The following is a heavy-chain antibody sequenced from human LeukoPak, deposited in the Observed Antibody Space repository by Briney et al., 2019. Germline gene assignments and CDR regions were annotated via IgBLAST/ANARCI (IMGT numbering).Heavy chain of an antibody. Sequence: SQTLSHTCTVSGGSISSGSYYWSWIRQPAGKGREWIGRIYTSGSTNYNPSLKSRVTISVDTSKNQFSLKLSSVTAADTAVYYCAREYDYDSSGSPGVDYWGQGTLVTVSS. J-gene: IGHJ4*02. CDR2: IYTSGST. CDR1: GGSISSGSYY. V-gene: IGHV4-61*02. CDR3: AREYDYDSSGSPGVDY. D-gene: IGHD3-22*01.